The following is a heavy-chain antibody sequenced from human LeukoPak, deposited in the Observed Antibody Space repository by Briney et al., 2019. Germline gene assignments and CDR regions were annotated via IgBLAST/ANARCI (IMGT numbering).Heavy chain of an antibody. CDR3: ARRRVFDI. J-gene: IGHJ3*02. Sequence: ASETLSLTCAVYGGSFSIYYWSWIRQPPGKGLEWIGEINHSGDTNYNPSLKSRVTISVDTSKNQFSLKLSSVTAADTAVYYCARRRVFDIWGQGTMVTVSS. CDR2: INHSGDT. CDR1: GGSFSIYY. V-gene: IGHV4-34*01.